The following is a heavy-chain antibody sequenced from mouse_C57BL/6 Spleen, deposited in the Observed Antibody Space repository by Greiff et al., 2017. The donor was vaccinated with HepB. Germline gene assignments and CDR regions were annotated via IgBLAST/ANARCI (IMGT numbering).Heavy chain of an antibody. D-gene: IGHD4-1*01. CDR1: GFTFSSYA. CDR2: ISDGGSYT. Sequence: EVKVVESGGGLVKPGGSLKLSCAASGFTFSSYAMSWVRQTPEKRLEWVATISDGGSYTYYPDNVKGRFTISRDNAKNNLYLQMSHLKSEDTAMYYCARGLTGTYPFDYWGQGTTLTVSS. J-gene: IGHJ2*01. CDR3: ARGLTGTYPFDY. V-gene: IGHV5-4*03.